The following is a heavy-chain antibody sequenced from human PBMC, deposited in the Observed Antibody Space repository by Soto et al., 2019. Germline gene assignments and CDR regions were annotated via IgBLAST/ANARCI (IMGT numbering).Heavy chain of an antibody. D-gene: IGHD3-22*01. CDR1: GGSISSSSYY. V-gene: IGHV4-39*01. Sequence: PSETLSLTCTVSGGSISSSSYYWGWIRQPPGKGLEWIGSIYYSGSTYYNPSLKSRVTISVDTSKNQFSLKLSSVTAADTAVYYCARHKYHSSAPSAYWGQGTLVTVSS. CDR3: ARHKYHSSAPSAY. CDR2: IYYSGST. J-gene: IGHJ4*02.